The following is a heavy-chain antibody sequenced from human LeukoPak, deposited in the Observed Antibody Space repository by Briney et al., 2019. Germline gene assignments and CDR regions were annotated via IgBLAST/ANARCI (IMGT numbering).Heavy chain of an antibody. V-gene: IGHV4-59*01. Sequence: SETLSLTCTVSGGSISSYYWSWIRQPPGKGLEWIGYIYYSGSTNYNPSLKSRVTISVDTSKNQFSLKLSSVTAADTAVYYCARVLRGGYSYSNWFDPWGQGTLVTVSS. CDR2: IYYSGST. CDR1: GGSISSYY. J-gene: IGHJ5*02. CDR3: ARVLRGGYSYSNWFDP. D-gene: IGHD5-18*01.